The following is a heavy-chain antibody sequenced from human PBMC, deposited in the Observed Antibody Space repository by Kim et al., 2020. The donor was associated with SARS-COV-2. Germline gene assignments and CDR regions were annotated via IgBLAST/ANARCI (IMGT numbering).Heavy chain of an antibody. CDR1: GGSFSGYY. Sequence: SETLSLTCAVYGGSFSGYYWSWIRQPPGKGLEWIGEINHSGSTNYNPSLKSRVTITVDTYKNQFSLKRSSGTAAGTAVYYCARGWRVGVSSFVWYFDYWGRGTLVTVSS. CDR2: INHSGST. V-gene: IGHV4-34*01. CDR3: ARGWRVGVSSFVWYFDY. J-gene: IGHJ2*01. D-gene: IGHD6-6*01.